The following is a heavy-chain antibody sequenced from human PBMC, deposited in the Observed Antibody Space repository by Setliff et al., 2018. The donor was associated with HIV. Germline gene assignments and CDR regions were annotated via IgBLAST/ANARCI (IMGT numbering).Heavy chain of an antibody. CDR1: GGLLSGDY. V-gene: IGHV4-4*09. J-gene: IGHJ3*02. CDR3: ARSEDYYDSSGDAFEI. CDR2: IYSSGST. Sequence: SETLSLTCTVSGGLLSGDYWTWIRQPPGKGLEWIGYIYSSGSTHQNPSLKSRVTMSVDTSKNQFSLKLSSVTAADTAVYYCARSEDYYDSSGDAFEIWGQGTMVTVSS. D-gene: IGHD3-22*01.